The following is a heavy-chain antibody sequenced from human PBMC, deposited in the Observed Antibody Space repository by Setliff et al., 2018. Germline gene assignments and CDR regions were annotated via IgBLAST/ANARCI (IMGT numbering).Heavy chain of an antibody. D-gene: IGHD3-10*01. Sequence: PGGSLRLSCAASGFTFVNYWMHWVRQAPGKGLEWVADIKQDGSEEYYVDSVKGRFTISRDNAKNSLYLQMNSLRAEDTAVYYCARIRRAFDIWGQGTMVTVSS. J-gene: IGHJ3*02. CDR3: ARIRRAFDI. CDR1: GFTFVNYW. V-gene: IGHV3-7*01. CDR2: IKQDGSEE.